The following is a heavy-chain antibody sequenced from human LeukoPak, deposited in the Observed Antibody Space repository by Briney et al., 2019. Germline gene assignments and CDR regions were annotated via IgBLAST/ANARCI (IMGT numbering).Heavy chain of an antibody. Sequence: PGDSLRLSCAASGFTFTKYWMTWVRQAPGKGLEWVGNIKQDGSDKNYMDSVKGRFTISRDNAKNSLYLQMNSLRAEDTAVYYCASSSDYYGSGPDHFDYWGQGTLVTVSS. J-gene: IGHJ4*02. V-gene: IGHV3-7*01. CDR3: ASSSDYYGSGPDHFDY. CDR2: IKQDGSDK. CDR1: GFTFTKYW. D-gene: IGHD3-10*01.